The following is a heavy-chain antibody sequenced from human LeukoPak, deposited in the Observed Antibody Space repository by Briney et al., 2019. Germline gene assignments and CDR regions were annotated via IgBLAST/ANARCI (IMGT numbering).Heavy chain of an antibody. CDR2: ISYDGSDK. CDR1: GFSFSNDG. J-gene: IGHJ4*02. Sequence: GGSLRLSCAASGFSFSNDGMHWVRQAPGRGLEWVALISYDGSDKHYADSVKGRFTVSRDNSKNTLYLQMNSLSRDATSVYYCVGVGGYDSSGFLDYWGQGTLVTVSS. D-gene: IGHD3-22*01. CDR3: VGVGGYDSSGFLDY. V-gene: IGHV3-30*03.